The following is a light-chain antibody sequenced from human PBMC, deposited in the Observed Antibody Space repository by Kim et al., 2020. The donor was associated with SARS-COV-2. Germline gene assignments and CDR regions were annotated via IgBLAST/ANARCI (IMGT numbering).Light chain of an antibody. CDR2: QDT. CDR3: QAWDSSTVV. V-gene: IGLV3-1*01. Sequence: SVSPGQTASITCAGDKLGDKYVCWYQQKPGQSPVLVIYQDTKRASGIPERFSGSNSGNTATLTISGTQAMDEADYYCQAWDSSTVVFGGGTQLTVL. J-gene: IGLJ2*01. CDR1: KLGDKY.